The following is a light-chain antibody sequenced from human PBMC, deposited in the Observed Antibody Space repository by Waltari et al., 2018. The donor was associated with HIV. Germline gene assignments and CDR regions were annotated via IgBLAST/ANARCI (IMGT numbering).Light chain of an antibody. J-gene: IGLJ3*02. CDR2: DGR. CDR3: SSYASGSSIWV. Sequence: QSALTQPASVSGSPGQSITISCTVTSGDIGGYNYVSWYQQHPDKAPKVLIYDGRSRPSGVSTRFYVSKSGTTASLAIYGLQAEDEAEYYCSSYASGSSIWVFGGGTKLTVL. CDR1: SGDIGGYNY. V-gene: IGLV2-14*03.